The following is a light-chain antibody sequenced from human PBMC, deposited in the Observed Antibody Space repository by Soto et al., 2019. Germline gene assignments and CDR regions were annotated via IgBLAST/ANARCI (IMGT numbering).Light chain of an antibody. V-gene: IGKV3-15*01. J-gene: IGKJ1*01. Sequence: EIVMTQSPATLPVSPGERATLSCRASQSVSSNLAWYQQTPGQAPRLLLYGASTRATGIPARFSGSGSGTEFTLTISSLQSEDFAVYYCQQYNNWPKTFGQGTRWIS. CDR1: QSVSSN. CDR3: QQYNNWPKT. CDR2: GAS.